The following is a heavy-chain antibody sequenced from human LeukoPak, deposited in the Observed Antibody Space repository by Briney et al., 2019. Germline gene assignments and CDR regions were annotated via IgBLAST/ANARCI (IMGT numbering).Heavy chain of an antibody. J-gene: IGHJ6*02. CDR1: GFTFSSYA. V-gene: IGHV3-30-3*01. D-gene: IGHD3-3*01. CDR3: ARDGHVLRFLEWKPPYYGMDV. Sequence: GRSLRLSCAASGFTFSSYAMHGVRHAPGKGLEWVAVISYDGSNKYYADSVKGRFTISRDNSKNTLYLQMNNLRAEDTAVYYCARDGHVLRFLEWKPPYYGMDVWGQGTTVTVSS. CDR2: ISYDGSNK.